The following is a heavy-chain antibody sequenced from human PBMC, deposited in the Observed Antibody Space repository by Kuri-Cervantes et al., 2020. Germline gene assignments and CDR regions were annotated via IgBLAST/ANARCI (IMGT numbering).Heavy chain of an antibody. J-gene: IGHJ4*02. CDR1: GGSISSSSYY. Sequence: GSLRLSCTVSGGSISSSSYYWGWIRQPPGKGLEWIGSIYYSGSTYYNPSLKSRVTISVDTSKNQFSLKLSSVTAADTAVYYCARGNYDYIWGSFYFDQWGQGTLVTVSS. CDR2: IYYSGST. D-gene: IGHD3-16*01. V-gene: IGHV4-39*01. CDR3: ARGNYDYIWGSFYFDQ.